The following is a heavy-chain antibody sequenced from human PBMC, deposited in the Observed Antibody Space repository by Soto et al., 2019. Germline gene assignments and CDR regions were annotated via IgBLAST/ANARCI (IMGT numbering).Heavy chain of an antibody. J-gene: IGHJ4*02. V-gene: IGHV1-18*04. CDR1: GYTFTSYY. D-gene: IGHD3-9*01. CDR2: ISAYNGNT. Sequence: ASVKVSCKASGYTFTSYYMHWVRQAPGQRLEWMGWISAYNGNTNYAQRLQGRVTMTTDTSTSTAYMELRSLRSDDTAVYFCARDYDILTGYFPFDYWGQGTLVTVSS. CDR3: ARDYDILTGYFPFDY.